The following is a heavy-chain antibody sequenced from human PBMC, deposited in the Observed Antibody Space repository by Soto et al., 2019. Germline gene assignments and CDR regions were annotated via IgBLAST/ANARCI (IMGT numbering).Heavy chain of an antibody. J-gene: IGHJ4*02. CDR3: ARFSKYSSYDY. D-gene: IGHD6-6*01. CDR2: IYYSGST. Sequence: SETLSLTCTVSGGSISSYYWSWIRQPPGKGLEWIGYIYYSGSTNYNPSLKSRVTISVDTSKNQFSLKLSSVTAADTAVYYCARFSKYSSYDYWGQGXLVTVSS. CDR1: GGSISSYY. V-gene: IGHV4-59*01.